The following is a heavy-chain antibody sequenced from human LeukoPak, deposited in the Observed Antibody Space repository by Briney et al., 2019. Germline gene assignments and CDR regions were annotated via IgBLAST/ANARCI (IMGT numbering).Heavy chain of an antibody. CDR2: MNPNSGNT. D-gene: IGHD3-22*01. V-gene: IGHV1-8*01. CDR3: AREGLKDSSGYPDY. J-gene: IGHJ4*02. CDR1: GYTFTSYD. Sequence: ASVKVSCKASGYTFTSYDIDWVRQATGQGLEWMGWMNPNSGNTGYAQKFQGRVTMTRNTSISTAYMELSSLRSEDTAVYYCAREGLKDSSGYPDYWGQGTLVTVSS.